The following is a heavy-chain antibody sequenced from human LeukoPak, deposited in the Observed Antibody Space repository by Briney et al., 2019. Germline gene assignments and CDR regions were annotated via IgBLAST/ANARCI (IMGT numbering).Heavy chain of an antibody. J-gene: IGHJ4*02. CDR1: GFTVSSNY. V-gene: IGHV3-53*01. D-gene: IGHD3-22*01. Sequence: XGSLRLSCAASGFTVSSNYMSWVRQAPGKGLEWVSVIYSGGSTYYADSVKGRFTISRDNSKNTLYLQMNSLRAEDTAVYYCARDFAEDSSGYYYDYWGQGTLVTVSS. CDR3: ARDFAEDSSGYYYDY. CDR2: IYSGGST.